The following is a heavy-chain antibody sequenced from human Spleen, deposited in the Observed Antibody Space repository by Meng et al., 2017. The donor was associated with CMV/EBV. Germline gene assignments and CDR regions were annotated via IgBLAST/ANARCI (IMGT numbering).Heavy chain of an antibody. Sequence: GESLKISCKGSGYNFAGYWIGWVRQMPGKGREWMGIIFPGDSDTRYSPPFRGQVTISVDKSIRTAYLQWSSLKASDTAMYYCARPDSSGYSGSYYGMDVWGQGTTVTVSS. CDR3: ARPDSSGYSGSYYGMDV. CDR1: GYNFAGYW. J-gene: IGHJ6*02. D-gene: IGHD3-22*01. CDR2: IFPGDSDT. V-gene: IGHV5-51*01.